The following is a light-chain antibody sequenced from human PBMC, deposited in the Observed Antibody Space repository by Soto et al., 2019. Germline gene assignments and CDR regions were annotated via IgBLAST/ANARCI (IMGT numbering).Light chain of an antibody. CDR1: SSNIGSNT. J-gene: IGLJ1*01. Sequence: QSALTQPPSASGTPGQRVTISCSGSSSNIGSNTVNWYQQLPGTAPKLLIYSNNLRPSGVPDRFSGSKSGTSASLAISGHQSEDEADYYCAAWDDSLTVHYVFGTGTKVTVL. V-gene: IGLV1-44*01. CDR2: SNN. CDR3: AAWDDSLTVHYV.